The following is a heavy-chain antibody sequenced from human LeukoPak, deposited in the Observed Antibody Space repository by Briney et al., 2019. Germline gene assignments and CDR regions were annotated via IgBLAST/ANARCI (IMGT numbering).Heavy chain of an antibody. CDR2: IDPTGLT. CDR1: GGSISGHY. D-gene: IGHD1-26*01. J-gene: IGHJ4*02. CDR3: ARQTPHSGNHYFDY. V-gene: IGHV4-4*09. Sequence: SETLSLTCTVSGGSISGHYWSWIRQSPGKGLEWIGYIDPTGLTSYNPSLNSRVTISEDTSKNQFSLKVRSVTTADTAVYFCARQTPHSGNHYFDYWGQGTLVTVSS.